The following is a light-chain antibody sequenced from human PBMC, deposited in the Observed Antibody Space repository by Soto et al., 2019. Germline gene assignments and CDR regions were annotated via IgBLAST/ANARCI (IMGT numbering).Light chain of an antibody. CDR2: KAS. Sequence: DIQMTQSPSTLSASVGDRVTITCRASQSISTWLAWYQQKPGKAPKLPIYKASSLESGVPSRFSGSGSGTEFALTISSLQPDDFATYYCQQYNTSSLTFGGGTKVDIK. J-gene: IGKJ4*01. V-gene: IGKV1-5*03. CDR1: QSISTW. CDR3: QQYNTSSLT.